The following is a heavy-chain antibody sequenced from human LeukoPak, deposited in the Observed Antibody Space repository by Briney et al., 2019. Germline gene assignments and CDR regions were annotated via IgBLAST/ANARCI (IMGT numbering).Heavy chain of an antibody. Sequence: GGSLRLSCAGSGFTFSSNPLSWVRQAPGKGLEWVSAINPSGGNTYYADSVRGRFTISRDNSKNTLYLQMNTLRAEDTAVYYCATTKQACRYFDYWGQGTLVTVSS. J-gene: IGHJ4*02. V-gene: IGHV3-23*01. D-gene: IGHD1-1*01. CDR2: INPSGGNT. CDR1: GFTFSSNP. CDR3: ATTKQACRYFDY.